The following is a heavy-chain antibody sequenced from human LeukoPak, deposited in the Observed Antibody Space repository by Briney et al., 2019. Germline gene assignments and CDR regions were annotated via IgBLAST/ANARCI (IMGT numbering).Heavy chain of an antibody. J-gene: IGHJ5*02. CDR2: IYWHDDK. D-gene: IGHD3-9*01. Sequence: SGPTLVNPTQTRTLTCTFSGFSLSTSGVGVGWIRQPPGKALEWLALIYWHDDKRYSPSLKSRLTTSTDTSKNQVLLTITSMDPLYTATYYCAHSFSYYDILTGYYTNWFDPWGQGTLVTVSS. CDR1: GFSLSTSGVG. CDR3: AHSFSYYDILTGYYTNWFDP. V-gene: IGHV2-5*01.